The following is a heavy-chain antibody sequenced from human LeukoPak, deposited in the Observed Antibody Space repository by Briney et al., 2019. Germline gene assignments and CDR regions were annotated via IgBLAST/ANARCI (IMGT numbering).Heavy chain of an antibody. CDR2: INTDTVNP. CDR1: GYTFTSSA. J-gene: IGHJ4*02. CDR3: AVNIAPPGLNFDY. Sequence: GASVKVSCKASGYTFTSSAMNWVRQAPGQGLEWMGWINTDTVNPTYAQGFTGRFVFSLDASVSTAYLQISSLKAEDTAVYYCAVNIAPPGLNFDYWGQGTLVTVSS. D-gene: IGHD6-13*01. V-gene: IGHV7-4-1*02.